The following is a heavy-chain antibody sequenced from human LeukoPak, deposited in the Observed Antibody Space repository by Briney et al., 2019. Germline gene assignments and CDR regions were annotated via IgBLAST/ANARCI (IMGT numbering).Heavy chain of an antibody. Sequence: PGGSLRLSCAASGFTFSSYWMTWVRQAPGKGLEWVSTISGSAENTYYADSVKGRFTISRDNSKNTLYLQMNSLRAEDTAIYYCARAPRKFRGIIVTPLYYFDYWGQGALVTVSS. V-gene: IGHV3-23*01. CDR3: ARAPRKFRGIIVTPLYYFDY. CDR1: GFTFSSYW. CDR2: ISGSAENT. D-gene: IGHD3-10*01. J-gene: IGHJ4*02.